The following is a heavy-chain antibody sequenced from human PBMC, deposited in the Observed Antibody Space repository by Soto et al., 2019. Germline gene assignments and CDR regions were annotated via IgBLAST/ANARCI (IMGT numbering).Heavy chain of an antibody. Sequence: ASVKVSCKASGYTFTSYDINWVRQATGQGLEWMGGMNPNSGNTGYAQKFQGRVTMTRNTSISTAYMELSSLRAEDTAVYYCARENYYYGSGSYYNHFDYWGQGTLVTVSS. V-gene: IGHV1-8*01. CDR1: GYTFTSYD. J-gene: IGHJ4*02. CDR3: ARENYYYGSGSYYNHFDY. CDR2: MNPNSGNT. D-gene: IGHD3-10*01.